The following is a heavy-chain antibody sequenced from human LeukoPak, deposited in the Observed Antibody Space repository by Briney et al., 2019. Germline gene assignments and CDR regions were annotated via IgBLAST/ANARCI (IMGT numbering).Heavy chain of an antibody. CDR1: GGSFSGYY. CDR2: INHSGST. J-gene: IGHJ3*02. Sequence: SQTLSLTCAVYGGSFSGYYWSWIRQPPGKGLEWIGEINHSGSTNYNPSLKSPVTISVDTSKNQFSLKLSSVTAADTAVYYCARGPHYYDSSGYYIKNAFDIWGQGTVVTVSS. D-gene: IGHD3-22*01. V-gene: IGHV4-34*01. CDR3: ARGPHYYDSSGYYIKNAFDI.